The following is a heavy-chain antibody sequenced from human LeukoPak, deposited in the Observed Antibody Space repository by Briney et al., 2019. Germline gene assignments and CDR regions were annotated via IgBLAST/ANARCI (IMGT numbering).Heavy chain of an antibody. V-gene: IGHV3-7*03. CDR1: GFTFSNFW. Sequence: PGGSLRLSCTASGFTFSNFWMGWVRQAPGKGLEWVANIKQDETEKFYLGSVKGRFTISRDNAKNSLYLQMNSLRVEDTAVYYCAKSSYYDASGYYREYYFDYWGQGTLVTVSS. D-gene: IGHD3-22*01. CDR3: AKSSYYDASGYYREYYFDY. CDR2: IKQDETEK. J-gene: IGHJ4*02.